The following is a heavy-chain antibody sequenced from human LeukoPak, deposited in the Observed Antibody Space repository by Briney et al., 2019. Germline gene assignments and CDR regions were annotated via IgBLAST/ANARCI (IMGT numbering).Heavy chain of an antibody. V-gene: IGHV4-34*01. CDR3: ARGGYCSSTSCRYYYYYYMDV. Sequence: PSETLSLTCAVYGVSFSGYYWSWMRQPPGKGLEWIGEINHSGSTNYNPSLKSRVTITVDTSKNQFSLKLSSVTAADTAVYYCARGGYCSSTSCRYYYYYYMDVWGKGTTVTVSS. CDR2: INHSGST. CDR1: GVSFSGYY. D-gene: IGHD2-2*01. J-gene: IGHJ6*03.